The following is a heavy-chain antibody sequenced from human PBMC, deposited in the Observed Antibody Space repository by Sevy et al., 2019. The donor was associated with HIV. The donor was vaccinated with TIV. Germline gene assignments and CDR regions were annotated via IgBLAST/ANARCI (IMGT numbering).Heavy chain of an antibody. V-gene: IGHV3-23*01. CDR2: ISGSGGGT. J-gene: IGHJ4*02. D-gene: IGHD2-8*01. CDR3: AKRRNGDFDY. Sequence: GGSLRLSCVASGFTFTSFPMSWVRQAPGKGLEWVSAISGSGGGTYYADSVKGRFTISRDNSKNTLYLQMASLRAEDTAVYYCAKRRNGDFDYWGQGTLVTVSS. CDR1: GFTFTSFP.